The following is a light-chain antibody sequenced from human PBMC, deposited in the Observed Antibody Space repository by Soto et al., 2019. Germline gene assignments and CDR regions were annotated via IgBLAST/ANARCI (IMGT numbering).Light chain of an antibody. Sequence: QSALTQPRSVSGSPGQSVSISCTGTSSDVGRYSYVSWYQQHPGKAPKLMIYDVSERPSGVPDRFSGSKSGNTASLTISGLQAEDEADYYCCSYAGTYTGVFGTGTKLTDL. V-gene: IGLV2-11*01. CDR3: CSYAGTYTGV. J-gene: IGLJ1*01. CDR2: DVS. CDR1: SSDVGRYSY.